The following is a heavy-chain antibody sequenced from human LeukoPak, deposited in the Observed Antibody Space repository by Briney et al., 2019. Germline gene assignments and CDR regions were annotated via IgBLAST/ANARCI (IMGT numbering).Heavy chain of an antibody. Sequence: SETLSLTCTVSGGSISGYFWSWIRQPAGKGLEWIGRVYASGSTNYNPSLRSRVTISVDTSKNQFSLKLSSVTAADTAVYYCARLRGETYGSGSSDWFDPWGQGTLVTVSS. CDR2: VYASGST. V-gene: IGHV4-4*07. J-gene: IGHJ5*02. CDR3: ARLRGETYGSGSSDWFDP. CDR1: GGSISGYF. D-gene: IGHD3-10*01.